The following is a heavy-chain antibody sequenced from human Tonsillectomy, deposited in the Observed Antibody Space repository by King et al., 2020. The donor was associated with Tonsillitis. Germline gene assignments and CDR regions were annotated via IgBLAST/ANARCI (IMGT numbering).Heavy chain of an antibody. Sequence: VQLVESGGGLVQPGGSLRLSCAASGFTFSSYAMSWVRQAPGKGLEWVSGISGSGGSTYCADSVKGRFTISRDNSQNTLYVQMNSLRAEDTAVYYCAKVAGPDTALALDFWGQGTLVTVSS. CDR1: GFTFSSYA. CDR3: AKVAGPDTALALDF. V-gene: IGHV3-23*04. CDR2: ISGSGGST. D-gene: IGHD5-18*01. J-gene: IGHJ4*02.